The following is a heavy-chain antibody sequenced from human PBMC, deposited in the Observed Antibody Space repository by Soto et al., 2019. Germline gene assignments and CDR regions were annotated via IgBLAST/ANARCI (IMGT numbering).Heavy chain of an antibody. D-gene: IGHD3-16*02. V-gene: IGHV3-48*01. CDR2: ISSRSSTI. J-gene: IGHJ6*03. Sequence: GGPLSLPCAASGFTFSHYGMKWVRQAPGKELKRVSYISSRSSTIYYAETVKGRFTISRDNSKNSLYLQMNILRAEDTAVYYCARIHYDYIWGSYREYYYYMDVWGKGTTVTVSS. CDR1: GFTFSHYG. CDR3: ARIHYDYIWGSYREYYYYMDV.